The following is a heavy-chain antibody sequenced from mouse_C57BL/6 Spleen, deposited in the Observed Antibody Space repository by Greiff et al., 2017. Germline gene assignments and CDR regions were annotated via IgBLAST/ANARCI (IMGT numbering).Heavy chain of an antibody. V-gene: IGHV5-17*01. Sequence: EVKLMESGGGLVKPGGSLKLSCAASGFTFSDYGMHWVRQAPEKGLEWVAYISSGSSTIYYADTVKGRFTISRDNAKNTLFLQMNSLRSEDTAMYYCARTYYGSSWFAYWGQGTLVTGSA. J-gene: IGHJ3*01. D-gene: IGHD1-1*01. CDR1: GFTFSDYG. CDR3: ARTYYGSSWFAY. CDR2: ISSGSSTI.